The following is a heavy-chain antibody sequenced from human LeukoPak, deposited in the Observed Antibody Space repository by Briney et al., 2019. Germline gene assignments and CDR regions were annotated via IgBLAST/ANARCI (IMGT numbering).Heavy chain of an antibody. CDR2: IWYDGSDK. V-gene: IGHV3-33*06. J-gene: IGHJ1*01. D-gene: IGHD5-12*01. CDR1: GFTFSSYG. Sequence: QPGRSLRLSCAASGFTFSSYGMHWVRQAPGKGLEWVAVIWYDGSDKYYADSVKGRFTISRDNSKNTLYLQMNSLRAEDTAAYYCAKDFGYVVEYFQDWGQGTLVTVSS. CDR3: AKDFGYVVEYFQD.